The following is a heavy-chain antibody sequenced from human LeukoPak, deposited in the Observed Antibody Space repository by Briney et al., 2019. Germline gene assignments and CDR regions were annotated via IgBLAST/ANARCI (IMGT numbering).Heavy chain of an antibody. V-gene: IGHV3-48*01. CDR3: ASRDGYNYRY. CDR2: ISGSSSTI. D-gene: IGHD5-24*01. Sequence: PGGSLRLSCAASGFTFSSYSMNWVRQAPGKGLEWVSYISGSSSTIYYADSVKGRFTISRDNAKNSLYLQMNSLRAEDTAVYYCASRDGYNYRYWGQGTLVTVSS. J-gene: IGHJ4*02. CDR1: GFTFSSYS.